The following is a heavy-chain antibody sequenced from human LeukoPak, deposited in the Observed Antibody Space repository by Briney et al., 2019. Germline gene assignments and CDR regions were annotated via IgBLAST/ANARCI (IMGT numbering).Heavy chain of an antibody. CDR1: GYTFTGYC. V-gene: IGHV1-2*04. D-gene: IGHD3-3*01. CDR2: INPNSGGT. CDR3: ARGFFPAYYFDY. Sequence: GASVKVSCKASGYTFTGYCMHWVRQAPGQGLEWMGWINPNSGGTNYAQKFQGWVTMPRDTSISTAYMELSRLRSDDTAVYYCARGFFPAYYFDYWGQGTLVNVSS. J-gene: IGHJ4*02.